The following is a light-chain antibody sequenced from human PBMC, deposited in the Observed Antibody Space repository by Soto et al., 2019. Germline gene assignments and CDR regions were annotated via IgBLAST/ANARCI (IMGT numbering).Light chain of an antibody. J-gene: IGKJ3*01. Sequence: ETVMTQSRATLSVSPGERASLSCRASQSVSSNLAWYQQKPGRAPRILIFGASSRAAGVPDRFSGSGSGTDFTLTINSLQSEDFAVYFCQQYDNLPLTFGPGTKVDIK. CDR3: QQYDNLPLT. CDR1: QSVSSN. V-gene: IGKV3-15*01. CDR2: GAS.